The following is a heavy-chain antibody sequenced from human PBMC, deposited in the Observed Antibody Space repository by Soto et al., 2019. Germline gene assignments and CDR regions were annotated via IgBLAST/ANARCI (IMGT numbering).Heavy chain of an antibody. CDR2: IRSKAYGGTT. D-gene: IGHD1-1*01. V-gene: IGHV3-49*03. CDR3: TRDWNLPGQKPPPFFDY. CDR1: GFTFGDYA. J-gene: IGHJ4*02. Sequence: GGSLRLSCTASGFTFGDYAMSWFRQAPGKGLEWVGFIRSKAYGGTTEYAASVKGRFTISRDDSKSIAYLQMNSLKTEDTAVYYCTRDWNLPGQKPPPFFDYWGQGTLVTVSS.